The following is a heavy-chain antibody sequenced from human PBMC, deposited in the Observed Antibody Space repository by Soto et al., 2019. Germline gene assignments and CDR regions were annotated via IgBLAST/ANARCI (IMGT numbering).Heavy chain of an antibody. CDR1: GYTFTSYG. Sequence: ASVKVSCKASGYTFTSYGISWVRQAPGQGLEWMGWISAYNGNTNYTQKLQGRVTMTTDTSTSTAYMELRSLRSDDTAVYYCARGANSTTIFGVAYNWFDPWGQGTLVTVSS. D-gene: IGHD3-3*01. CDR3: ARGANSTTIFGVAYNWFDP. CDR2: ISAYNGNT. V-gene: IGHV1-18*01. J-gene: IGHJ5*02.